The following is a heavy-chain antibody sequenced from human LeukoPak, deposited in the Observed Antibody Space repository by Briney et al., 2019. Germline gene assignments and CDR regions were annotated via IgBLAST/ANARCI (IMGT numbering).Heavy chain of an antibody. CDR3: ARNSDYYAL. D-gene: IGHD3-22*01. V-gene: IGHV1-69*06. CDR2: IIPIFGTA. Sequence: ASVKVSCKASGYTFTNYYINWVRQATGQGLEWMGGIIPIFGTANYAQKFQGRVTITADKSTSTAYMELSSLRSEDTAVYYCARNSDYYALWGQGTLVTVSS. CDR1: GYTFTNYY. J-gene: IGHJ4*02.